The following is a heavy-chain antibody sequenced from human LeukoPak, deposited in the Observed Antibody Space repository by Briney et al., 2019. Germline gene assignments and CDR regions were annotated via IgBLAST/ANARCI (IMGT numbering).Heavy chain of an antibody. D-gene: IGHD3-10*01. V-gene: IGHV3-23*01. CDR2: ISGSADIT. J-gene: IGHJ4*02. Sequence: GGSLRLSCAASGFIFSSYAMSWVRQAPGKGLEWVSGISGSADITDYADSVKGRFTISRDNSKNTLYLQMNSLGAEDTAVYYCAKDLYYFGSGSHDYWGQGTLVTVSS. CDR3: AKDLYYFGSGSHDY. CDR1: GFIFSSYA.